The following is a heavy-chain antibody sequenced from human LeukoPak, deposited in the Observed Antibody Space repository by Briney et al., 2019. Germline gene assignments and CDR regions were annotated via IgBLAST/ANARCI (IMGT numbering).Heavy chain of an antibody. Sequence: ASVKVSCKASGYTFTGYYMHWVRQAPGQGLEWMGWINPNSGGTNYAQKFQGRVTMTRATSISTAYMELSRLRSDDTAVYYCARDGTEETGELDYWGQGTLVTVSS. CDR2: INPNSGGT. CDR3: ARDGTEETGELDY. V-gene: IGHV1-2*02. J-gene: IGHJ4*02. D-gene: IGHD1-1*01. CDR1: GYTFTGYY.